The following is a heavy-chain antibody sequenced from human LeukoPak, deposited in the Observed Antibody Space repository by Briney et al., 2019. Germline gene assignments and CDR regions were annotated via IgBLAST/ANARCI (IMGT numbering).Heavy chain of an antibody. D-gene: IGHD6-19*01. CDR1: GGSISSSSYY. CDR3: ARLCRGSGWYYFDY. Sequence: KPSETLSLTCTVSGGSISSSSYYWGWIRQPPGKGLEWTGRIYYSGSTYYNPSLKSRVTISVDTSKNQFSLKLSSVTVADTAVYYCARLCRGSGWYYFDYWGQGTLVTVSS. CDR2: IYYSGST. J-gene: IGHJ4*02. V-gene: IGHV4-39*01.